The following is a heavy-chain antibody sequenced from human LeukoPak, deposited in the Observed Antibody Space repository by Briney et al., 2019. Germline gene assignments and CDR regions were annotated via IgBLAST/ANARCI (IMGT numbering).Heavy chain of an antibody. V-gene: IGHV4-59*08. CDR3: ARYYGSGRDTDY. CDR1: GVSISSYY. CDR2: IYYNGST. J-gene: IGHJ4*02. Sequence: PSETLSLTCTVSGVSISSYYWSWIRQPPGKGLEWIGYIYYNGSTNYNPSPKNRRTITVETSKNQFSLKLSTVTAADTAAVYCARYYGSGRDTDYWGRGTLVTVSS. D-gene: IGHD3-10*01.